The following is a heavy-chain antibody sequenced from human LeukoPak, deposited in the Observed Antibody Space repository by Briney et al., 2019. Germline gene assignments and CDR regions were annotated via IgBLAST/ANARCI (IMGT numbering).Heavy chain of an antibody. Sequence: GRSLRLSCAASGFTFSSYAMHWVRQAPGKGLELVAVISYDGSNKYYADSVKGRFTISRDNSKNTLYLQMNSLRAEDTAVYYCARAGGSSWYLLKYWGQGTLVTVSS. CDR1: GFTFSSYA. CDR3: ARAGGSSWYLLKY. CDR2: ISYDGSNK. V-gene: IGHV3-30*04. D-gene: IGHD6-13*01. J-gene: IGHJ4*02.